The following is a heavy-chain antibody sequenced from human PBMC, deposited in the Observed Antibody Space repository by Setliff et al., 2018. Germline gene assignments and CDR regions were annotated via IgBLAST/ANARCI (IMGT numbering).Heavy chain of an antibody. CDR3: ARGLEGEDYFYYMDV. Sequence: NPSETLSLTCAAYGGTFSDYYWTWIRQPPGKGLEWVGEINHRGSTNYNPSLKSRVTISVDTSKDQFSLKLISMTAADTAVYYCARGLEGEDYFYYMDVWGKGNTVTVSS. CDR1: GGTFSDYY. J-gene: IGHJ6*03. CDR2: INHRGST. V-gene: IGHV4-34*01. D-gene: IGHD2-21*01.